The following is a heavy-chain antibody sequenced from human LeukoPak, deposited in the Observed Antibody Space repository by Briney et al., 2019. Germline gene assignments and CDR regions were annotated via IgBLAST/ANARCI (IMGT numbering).Heavy chain of an antibody. J-gene: IGHJ3*02. Sequence: SETLSLTCTVSGGSISSGGYYWSWIRQHPGKGLEWIGYIYYSGSTYYNPSLKSRVTISVDTSKNQFSLKLSSVTAADTAVYYCARRAVDTAMVNDAFDIWGQGTMATASS. CDR1: GGSISSGGYY. CDR3: ARRAVDTAMVNDAFDI. V-gene: IGHV4-31*03. CDR2: IYYSGST. D-gene: IGHD5-18*01.